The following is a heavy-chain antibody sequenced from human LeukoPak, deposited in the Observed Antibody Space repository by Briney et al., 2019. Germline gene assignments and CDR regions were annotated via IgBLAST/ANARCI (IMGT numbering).Heavy chain of an antibody. CDR1: AFTFSSYA. D-gene: IGHD2-21*01. CDR2: ISGSGGST. J-gene: IGHJ4*02. CDR3: AKFLPTHIVVANYYFDY. V-gene: IGHV3-23*01. Sequence: GGSLRLSCAASAFTFSSYAMSWVRQAPGKGLEWVSAISGSGGSTYYADSVKGRFTISRDNSKNTLYLQMNSLRAEDTAVYYCAKFLPTHIVVANYYFDYWGQGTLVTVSS.